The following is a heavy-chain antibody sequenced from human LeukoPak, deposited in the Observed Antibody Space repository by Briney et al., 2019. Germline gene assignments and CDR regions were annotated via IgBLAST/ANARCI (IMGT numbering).Heavy chain of an antibody. J-gene: IGHJ4*02. D-gene: IGHD3/OR15-3a*01. CDR2: IHPDGNEK. Sequence: GGSLRLSCAASGFTFSNYWMSWVRQAPGKGLEWVANIHPDGNEKYHVDSAKGRFTISRDNAKNLLHLQMDSLRVEDTAVYYCARGDDFSGDYWGQGTLVTVSS. CDR1: GFTFSNYW. V-gene: IGHV3-7*04. CDR3: ARGDDFSGDY.